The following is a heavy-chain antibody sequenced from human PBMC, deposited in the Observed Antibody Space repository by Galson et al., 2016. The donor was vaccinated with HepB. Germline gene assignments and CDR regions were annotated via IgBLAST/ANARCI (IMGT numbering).Heavy chain of an antibody. D-gene: IGHD4-17*01. CDR2: IDSDGITT. V-gene: IGHV3-74*01. Sequence: SLRLSCAASGFTFSSYSMNWVRQAPGKGLVWVSRIDSDGITTAYADSVKGRFTISRDNAKNTLYMQMNSLRAEDAAVYYCARESPTTAEAFDIWGQGTMVTVSS. CDR1: GFTFSSYS. J-gene: IGHJ3*02. CDR3: ARESPTTAEAFDI.